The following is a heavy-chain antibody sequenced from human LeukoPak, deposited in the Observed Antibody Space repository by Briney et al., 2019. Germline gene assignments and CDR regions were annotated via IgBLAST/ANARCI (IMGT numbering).Heavy chain of an antibody. CDR3: AREGETGTRHNDY. CDR2: ISPYNGNT. V-gene: IGHV1-18*01. D-gene: IGHD1-7*01. Sequence: ASVKVSCKASGYTFTSYGTSWVRQAPGQGLEWMGWISPYNGNTHYTQKLQGRVTMTTDTSTSTAYMELRSLRSDDTAVYYCAREGETGTRHNDYWGQGTLVTVSS. J-gene: IGHJ4*02. CDR1: GYTFTSYG.